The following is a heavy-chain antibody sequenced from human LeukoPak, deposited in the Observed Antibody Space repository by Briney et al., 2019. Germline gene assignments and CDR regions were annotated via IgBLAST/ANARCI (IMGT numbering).Heavy chain of an antibody. D-gene: IGHD4-17*01. J-gene: IGHJ4*02. CDR1: GFVFSSYA. CDR3: AKVGLRLGGDY. V-gene: IGHV3-23*01. Sequence: GGSLRLSSAASGFVFSSYAMSWVRQAPGKGLEWVSTLSDSGGKTYYADSVKGRFTISRDNSKNTLYLQMNSLRAEDTAVYYCAKVGLRLGGDYWGQGTLVTVSS. CDR2: LSDSGGKT.